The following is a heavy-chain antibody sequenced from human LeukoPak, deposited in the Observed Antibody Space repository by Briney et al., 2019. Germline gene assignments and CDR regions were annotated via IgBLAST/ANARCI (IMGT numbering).Heavy chain of an antibody. V-gene: IGHV4-4*07. CDR3: ASHPAMTTPTGNAFDI. CDR1: GGSISSYY. CDR2: IYTSGST. Sequence: SETLSLTCTVSGGSISSYYWSWIRQPAGKRLEWIGRIYTSGSTNYNPSLKSRVTMSVDTSKNQFSLKLSSVTAADTAVYYCASHPAMTTPTGNAFDIWGQGTMVTVSS. D-gene: IGHD4-11*01. J-gene: IGHJ3*02.